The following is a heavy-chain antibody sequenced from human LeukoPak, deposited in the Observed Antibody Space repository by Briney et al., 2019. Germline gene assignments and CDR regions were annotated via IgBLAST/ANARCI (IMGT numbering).Heavy chain of an antibody. CDR3: YGSGSYYPIDY. CDR2: IKQDGSEK. CDR1: GFTFSSYW. J-gene: IGHJ4*02. D-gene: IGHD3-10*01. V-gene: IGHV3-7*01. Sequence: GGSLRLSCAASGFTFSSYWMSWVRQAPGKGLEWVANIKQDGSEKYYVDSVKGRFTISRDNAKNSLYLQMNSLRAEDTAVYYCYGSGSYYPIDYWGQGTLVTVSS.